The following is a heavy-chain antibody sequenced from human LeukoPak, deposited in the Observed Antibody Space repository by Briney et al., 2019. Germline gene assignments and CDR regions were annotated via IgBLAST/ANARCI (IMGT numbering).Heavy chain of an antibody. D-gene: IGHD1-26*01. Sequence: PSETLSLTCTVSGGSISSYYWGWVRQPPEKGLEWIGSINYSGNTYYSASLNSRITISIDTSKNQFSLKLTSVTAADTAVYYCARIIISGSNWFDPWGQGTLSPSPQ. CDR1: GGSISSYY. CDR2: INYSGNT. V-gene: IGHV4-39*07. J-gene: IGHJ5*02. CDR3: ARIIISGSNWFDP.